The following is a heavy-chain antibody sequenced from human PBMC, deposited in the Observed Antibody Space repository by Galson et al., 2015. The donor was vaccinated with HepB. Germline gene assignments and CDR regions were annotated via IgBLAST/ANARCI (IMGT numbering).Heavy chain of an antibody. Sequence: SLRLSCAGSGFTFTSAAMTWVRQAPGEGLEWVSSITPGSDRIYYAESVKGRFSISRDKLKKTVYLEMNNLRVDDTAVYYCAKGGYCSGASCPLEYWGQGALVTVSS. CDR1: GFTFTSAA. CDR3: AKGGYCSGASCPLEY. CDR2: ITPGSDRI. J-gene: IGHJ4*02. V-gene: IGHV3-23*01. D-gene: IGHD2-15*01.